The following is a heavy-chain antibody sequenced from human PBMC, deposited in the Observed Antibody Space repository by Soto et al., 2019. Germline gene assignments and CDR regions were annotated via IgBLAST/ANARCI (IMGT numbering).Heavy chain of an antibody. CDR3: ARSPDSSGYYPRRYYYGMDV. CDR1: GGSISSSNW. CDR2: IYHSGST. V-gene: IGHV4-4*02. D-gene: IGHD3-22*01. J-gene: IGHJ6*02. Sequence: QVQLQESGPGLVKPSGTLSLTCAVSGGSISSSNWWIWVRQPPGKGLEWIGEIYHSGSTNYNPSLKSRVTISVDKSKNQFSLKLSSVTAADTAVYYCARSPDSSGYYPRRYYYGMDVWGQGTTVTVSS.